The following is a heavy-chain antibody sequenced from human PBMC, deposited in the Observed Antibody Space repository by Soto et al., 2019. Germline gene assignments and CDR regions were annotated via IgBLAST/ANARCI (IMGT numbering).Heavy chain of an antibody. CDR1: GGSIGRSSYY. CDR2: IYYSGST. V-gene: IGHV4-39*01. CDR3: ARVFFGRIAWFDA. Sequence: SENLSLTCTVSGGSIGRSSYYWGWIRQPPGKGLEWIGSIYYSGSTYYNPSLKSRVTISVDTSKNQFSLKLSSVTAADTAVYYCARVFFGRIAWFDAWGQGTLVTVSS. J-gene: IGHJ5*02. D-gene: IGHD2-21*01.